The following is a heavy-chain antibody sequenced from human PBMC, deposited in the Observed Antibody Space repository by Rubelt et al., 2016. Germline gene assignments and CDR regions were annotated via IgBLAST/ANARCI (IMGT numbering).Heavy chain of an antibody. J-gene: IGHJ4*02. CDR1: GGSITSSSYY. V-gene: IGHV4-39*07. CDR2: VYYSGST. Sequence: QLQLQESGPGLVKPSETLSLTCTVSGGSITSSSYYWGWIRQPPGKGLEWIGSVYYSGSTYYNPSLKSRVTISVDTSKNQFSLRLRSGTAADPAVYYCARTTGGNWFWGQGTLVTVSS. D-gene: IGHD1-1*01. CDR3: ARTTGGNWF.